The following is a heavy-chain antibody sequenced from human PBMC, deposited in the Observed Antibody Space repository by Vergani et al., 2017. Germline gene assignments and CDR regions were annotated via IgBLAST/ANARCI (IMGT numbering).Heavy chain of an antibody. Sequence: QVQLQESGPGLVKSSETLSLTCSVSFDSIRNLYCNWIRQPPGKGLEWIGSIHYSENTNYNPSLKTRVTISVDTSKNQFSLKLNSVTAADTAVYYCARAQTYCSGGSCYSGSAFDIWGQGTMVTVSS. J-gene: IGHJ3*02. CDR3: ARAQTYCSGGSCYSGSAFDI. CDR2: IHYSENT. D-gene: IGHD2-15*01. CDR1: FDSIRNLY. V-gene: IGHV4-59*11.